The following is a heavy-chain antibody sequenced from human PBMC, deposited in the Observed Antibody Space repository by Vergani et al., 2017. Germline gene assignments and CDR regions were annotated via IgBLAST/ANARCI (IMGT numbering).Heavy chain of an antibody. CDR1: GGSISSSSYY. Sequence: QLQLQESGPGLVKPSETLSLTCTVSGGSISSSSYYWGWIRQPPGKGLEWIGSIYYSGSTYYNPSRKSRVTISVDTSKNQFSLKLSSVTAADTAVYYCATGGYYDSSGYYGIWGQGTMVTVSS. V-gene: IGHV4-39*01. CDR2: IYYSGST. J-gene: IGHJ3*02. CDR3: ATGGYYDSSGYYGI. D-gene: IGHD3-22*01.